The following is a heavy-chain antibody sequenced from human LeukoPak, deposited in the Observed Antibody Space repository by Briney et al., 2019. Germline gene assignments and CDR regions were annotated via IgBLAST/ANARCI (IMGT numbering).Heavy chain of an antibody. CDR2: IWHDGSQK. Sequence: QSGGSLRLSCAASGFTFSTYGMHWVRQAPGKGLEWVAVIWHDGSQKYCADSVKGRFTISRDNSKNTLYLQMDSLRAEDTAVYYCASGSGYNFGNFDYWGQGTLVTVSS. CDR3: ASGSGYNFGNFDY. D-gene: IGHD5-18*01. CDR1: GFTFSTYG. V-gene: IGHV3-33*01. J-gene: IGHJ4*02.